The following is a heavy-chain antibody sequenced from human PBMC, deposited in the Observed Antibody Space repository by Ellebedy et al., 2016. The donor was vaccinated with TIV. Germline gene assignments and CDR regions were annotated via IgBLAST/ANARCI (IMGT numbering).Heavy chain of an antibody. V-gene: IGHV3-7*01. D-gene: IGHD4-17*01. Sequence: GESLKISCAASGFSFRSYWMSWVRQAPGKGLEWVANIYQDGSVQYYLDSVKGRFTISRDNASNSLFLQINSLRAGDTAGYYCARRGSYGDYAVQVNSWFDSWGRGTLVTVSS. CDR3: ARRGSYGDYAVQVNSWFDS. CDR2: IYQDGSVQ. CDR1: GFSFRSYW. J-gene: IGHJ5*01.